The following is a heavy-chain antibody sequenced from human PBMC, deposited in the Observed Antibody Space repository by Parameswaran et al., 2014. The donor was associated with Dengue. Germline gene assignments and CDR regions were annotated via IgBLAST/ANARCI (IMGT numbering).Heavy chain of an antibody. Sequence: WVRQAPGQGLEWMGWISAYNGNTNYAQKLQGRVTMTTDTSTSTAYMELRSLRSDDTAVYYCARHYNPFWSGYYESDPWGQGTLVTVSS. V-gene: IGHV1-18*01. CDR2: ISAYNGNT. J-gene: IGHJ5*02. D-gene: IGHD3-3*01. CDR3: ARHYNPFWSGYYESDP.